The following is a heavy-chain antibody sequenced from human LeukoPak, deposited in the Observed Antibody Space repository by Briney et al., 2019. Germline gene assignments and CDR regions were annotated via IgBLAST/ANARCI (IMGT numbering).Heavy chain of an antibody. D-gene: IGHD6-19*01. CDR2: IIPIFGTA. CDR3: ARPPYGSGWYGPFDY. CDR1: GGTFSSYA. V-gene: IGHV1-69*13. Sequence: SVKVSCKASGGTFSSYAISWVRQAPGQGLEWMGGIIPIFGTANYAQKFQGRVTITADESTSTAYVELSSLRSEDTAVYYCARPPYGSGWYGPFDYWGQGTLVTVSS. J-gene: IGHJ4*02.